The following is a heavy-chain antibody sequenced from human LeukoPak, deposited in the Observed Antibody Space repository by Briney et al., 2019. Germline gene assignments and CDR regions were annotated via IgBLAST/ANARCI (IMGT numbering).Heavy chain of an antibody. V-gene: IGHV1-58*02. Sequence: SVKVSCKASGFTFTSSAMQWVRQARGQRLEWIGWIVVGSGNTNYAQEFQERVTITRDMSTSTAYMELSSLRSEDTAVYYCAATHHDYGSWDYFDHWGQGTLVTVSS. CDR2: IVVGSGNT. CDR3: AATHHDYGSWDYFDH. D-gene: IGHD4-17*01. J-gene: IGHJ4*02. CDR1: GFTFTSSA.